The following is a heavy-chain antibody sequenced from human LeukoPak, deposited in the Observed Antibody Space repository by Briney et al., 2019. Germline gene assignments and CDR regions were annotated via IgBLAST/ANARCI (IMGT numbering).Heavy chain of an antibody. CDR1: GYSFTNYW. CDR2: IYPGDSNT. J-gene: IGHJ4*02. D-gene: IGHD2-15*01. Sequence: GESLKISCKGSGYSFTNYWIGWVRQMPGKGLEWMGAIYPGDSNTKYNPSFQGRVTISADESISTAYLQWSSLEASDTAMYYCARGKGYCSADSCYFYDFWGQGTLVTVSS. V-gene: IGHV5-51*01. CDR3: ARGKGYCSADSCYFYDF.